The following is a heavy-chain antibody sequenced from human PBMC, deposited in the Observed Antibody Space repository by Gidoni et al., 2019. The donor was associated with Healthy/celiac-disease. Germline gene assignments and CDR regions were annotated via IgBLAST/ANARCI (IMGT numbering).Heavy chain of an antibody. CDR2: INHSGST. CDR1: GGSSSGYY. V-gene: IGHV4-34*01. D-gene: IGHD3-10*01. J-gene: IGHJ5*02. CDR3: ARSANYYGPMSPRRNWFDP. Sequence: QAQLQQWGAGLLKPSETLSLNCAVYGGSSSGYYWSWIRQPPGKGLEWIGEINHSGSTNYNPSLKSRVTISVETSKNQFSLKLSSVTAADTAVYYCARSANYYGPMSPRRNWFDPWGQGTLVTVSS.